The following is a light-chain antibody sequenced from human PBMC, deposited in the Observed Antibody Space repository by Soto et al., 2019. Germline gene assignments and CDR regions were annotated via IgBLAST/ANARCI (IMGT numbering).Light chain of an antibody. V-gene: IGLV2-14*01. CDR1: SSDVGGYRY. J-gene: IGLJ1*01. CDR2: EVS. Sequence: QSVLTQPASVSGSPGQSITISCTGTSSDVGGYRYVSWYQQHPGKAPKLMIYEVSNRPSGVSNRFSGSKSGNTASLTISGLQAEDEADHYCSSYTSGSTYVFGTGTKVTVL. CDR3: SSYTSGSTYV.